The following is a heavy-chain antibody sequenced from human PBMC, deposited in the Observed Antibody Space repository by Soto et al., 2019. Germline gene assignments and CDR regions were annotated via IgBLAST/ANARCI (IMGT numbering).Heavy chain of an antibody. CDR2: IDPSDSQT. J-gene: IGHJ4*02. D-gene: IGHD5-12*01. CDR3: ARQIYDSETCPNFQYSLDS. Sequence: PGESLKISCKGSGYSFSGYWITWVRQKPLESIEWMWRIDPSDSQTYYSPSFRGHVTISANKSITTVFVQWRSLMASDTARYSCARQIYDSETCPNFQYSLDSWGQGTPVTVSS. CDR1: GYSFSGYW. V-gene: IGHV5-10-1*01.